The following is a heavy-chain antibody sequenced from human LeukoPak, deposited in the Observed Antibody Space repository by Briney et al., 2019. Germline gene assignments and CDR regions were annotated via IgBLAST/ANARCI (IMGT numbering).Heavy chain of an antibody. V-gene: IGHV3-53*01. Sequence: GGSLRLSCAASGFIVSSNHMSWVRQAPGKGLEWVSVIYSGGSTHYADSVRGRFTISRDNYKNTMYLEMNTLRTEDTAVYYCARAPGATWGQGTLVTVSS. CDR2: IYSGGST. J-gene: IGHJ5*02. CDR3: ARAPGAT. CDR1: GFIVSSNH. D-gene: IGHD3-10*01.